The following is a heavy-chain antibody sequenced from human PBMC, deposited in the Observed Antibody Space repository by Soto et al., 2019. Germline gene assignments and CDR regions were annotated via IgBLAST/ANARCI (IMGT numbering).Heavy chain of an antibody. CDR2: ISAYNGNT. J-gene: IGHJ6*02. Sequence: QIQLVQSGAEVKKPGASVKVSYKASGYSFTSYGISWVRQAPGQGLEWMGWISAYNGNTNYEQKFQGRVAMTTDTSTNTAYLELRTLRSDDAAVYYCARDPPITGSLRGTPLMAVWGQGTTVTVSS. V-gene: IGHV1-18*04. CDR1: GYSFTSYG. CDR3: ARDPPITGSLRGTPLMAV. D-gene: IGHD1-20*01.